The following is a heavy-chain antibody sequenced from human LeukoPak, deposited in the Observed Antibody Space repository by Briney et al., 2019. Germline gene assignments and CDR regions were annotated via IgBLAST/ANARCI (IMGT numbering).Heavy chain of an antibody. CDR1: GGSFSGYY. CDR3: ARGSGPYGSGSYYSC. D-gene: IGHD3-10*01. J-gene: IGHJ4*02. Sequence: SETLSLTCAVYGGSFSGYYWSWIRQPPGKGLEWIGEINHSGSTNYNPSLKSRVTISVDTSKNQFSLKLSSVTAADTAVYYCARGSGPYGSGSYYSCWGQGTLVTVSS. CDR2: INHSGST. V-gene: IGHV4-34*01.